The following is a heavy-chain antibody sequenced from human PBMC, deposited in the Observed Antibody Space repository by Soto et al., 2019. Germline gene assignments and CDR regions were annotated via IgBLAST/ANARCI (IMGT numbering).Heavy chain of an antibody. CDR3: ARLLCSSTSCPHYYGMDV. D-gene: IGHD2-2*01. CDR2: IDPSDSYT. Sequence: GESLKSSCTGCGYSYTSYWISWVRQMPGKGLEWMGRIDPSDSYTNYSPSFQGHVTISADKSISTAYLQWSSLKASDTAMYYCARLLCSSTSCPHYYGMDVWGQGTTVTVS. CDR1: GYSYTSYW. J-gene: IGHJ6*02. V-gene: IGHV5-10-1*01.